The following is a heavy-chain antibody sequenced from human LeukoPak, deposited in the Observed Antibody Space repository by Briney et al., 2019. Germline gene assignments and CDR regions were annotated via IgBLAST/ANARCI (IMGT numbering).Heavy chain of an antibody. CDR2: ISGSGGST. V-gene: IGHV3-23*01. CDR3: AKKPGSSSALVNYFDY. J-gene: IGHJ4*02. CDR1: GFTFNSYA. Sequence: GGSLRLSCAASGFTFNSYAMSWVRQAPGKGLEWVSAISGSGGSTYYADSVKGRFTISRDNSKNTLYLQMNSLRAEDTAVYYCAKKPGSSSALVNYFDYWGQGTLVTVSS. D-gene: IGHD5-18*01.